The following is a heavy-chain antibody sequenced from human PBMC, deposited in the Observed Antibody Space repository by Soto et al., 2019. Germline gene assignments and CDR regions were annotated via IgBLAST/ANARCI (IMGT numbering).Heavy chain of an antibody. CDR3: ARDKPFSADY. J-gene: IGHJ4*02. CDR1: GYTFLDFY. D-gene: IGHD3-3*02. CDR2: INPSGGGT. V-gene: IGHV1-46*01. Sequence: VQLVQSGTEVKKPGASVKVSCKASGYTFLDFYIHWVRQAPGQGLEWMGFINPSGGGTTYAQQSQGRLTMTRDTSTSTVYMELISLTSEDTAIYYCARDKPFSADYWGQGTLVT.